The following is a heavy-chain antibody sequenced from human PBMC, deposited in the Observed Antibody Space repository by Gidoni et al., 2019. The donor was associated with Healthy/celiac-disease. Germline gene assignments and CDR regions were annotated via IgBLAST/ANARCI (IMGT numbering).Heavy chain of an antibody. V-gene: IGHV1-69*01. CDR2: IIPIFGTA. Sequence: QVQPVQSGAEVKKPGSSVKVSFQASGGTFSSYAISWVRQAPGQGLEWMGGIIPIFGTANYAQKFQGRVTITADESTSTAYMELSSLRSEDTAVYYCARARSGYYDSSGPRAFDIWGQGTMVTVSS. D-gene: IGHD3-22*01. J-gene: IGHJ3*02. CDR3: ARARSGYYDSSGPRAFDI. CDR1: GGTFSSYA.